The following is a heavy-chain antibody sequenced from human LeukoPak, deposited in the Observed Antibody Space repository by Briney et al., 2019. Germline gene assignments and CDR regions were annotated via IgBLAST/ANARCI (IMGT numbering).Heavy chain of an antibody. D-gene: IGHD5-12*01. CDR2: INPSGSST. CDR1: GYAFTRHY. Sequence: ASVKVSCKASGYAFTRHYMHWVRQAPGQGLEWMGLINPSGSSTIYAQKFQGRVTMTRDTSISTAYMELSRLRSDDTAVYYCARDTDYLPDYWGQGTLVTVSS. CDR3: ARDTDYLPDY. J-gene: IGHJ4*02. V-gene: IGHV1-46*01.